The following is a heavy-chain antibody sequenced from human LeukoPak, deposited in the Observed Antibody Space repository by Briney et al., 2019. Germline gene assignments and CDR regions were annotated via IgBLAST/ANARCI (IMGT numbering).Heavy chain of an antibody. V-gene: IGHV3-30*04. CDR3: ARVPTSYYYGSGSYYSHAWYFDY. Sequence: PGRSLRLSCAASGFTFSSYAMHWVRQAPGKGLEWVAVISYGGSNKYYADSVKGRFTISRDNSKNTLYLQMNSLRAEDTAVYYCARVPTSYYYGSGSYYSHAWYFDYWGQGTLVTVSS. CDR2: ISYGGSNK. CDR1: GFTFSSYA. D-gene: IGHD3-10*01. J-gene: IGHJ4*02.